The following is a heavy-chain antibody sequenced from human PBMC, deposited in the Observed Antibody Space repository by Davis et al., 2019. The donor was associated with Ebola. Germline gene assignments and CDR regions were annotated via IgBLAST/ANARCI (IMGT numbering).Heavy chain of an antibody. Sequence: GESLKISCAASGFTFSSYSMNWVRQAPGKGLEWVSSISSSSSYIYYADSVKGRFTISRDNAKNSLYLQMNSLRDEDTAVYYCARGPGYDSSGYYSYYYYYGMDVWGQGTTVTVSS. D-gene: IGHD3-22*01. V-gene: IGHV3-21*01. J-gene: IGHJ6*02. CDR1: GFTFSSYS. CDR2: ISSSSSYI. CDR3: ARGPGYDSSGYYSYYYYYGMDV.